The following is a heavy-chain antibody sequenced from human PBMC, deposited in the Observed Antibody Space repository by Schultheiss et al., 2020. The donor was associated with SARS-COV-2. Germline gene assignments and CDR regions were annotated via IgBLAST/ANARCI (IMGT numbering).Heavy chain of an antibody. CDR1: GFNFRAYF. J-gene: IGHJ5*01. CDR2: INPNSGGA. Sequence: SVKVSCKASGFNFRAYFIHWVRQAPGQGLEWMGRINPNSGGADYAPNFQGRVSMTRDTSITTAYMELSRLRSDDTAMYYCAREVGGEARFSRDIWFDPWGQGTRVTVSS. CDR3: AREVGGEARFSRDIWFDP. D-gene: IGHD4-23*01. V-gene: IGHV1-2*06.